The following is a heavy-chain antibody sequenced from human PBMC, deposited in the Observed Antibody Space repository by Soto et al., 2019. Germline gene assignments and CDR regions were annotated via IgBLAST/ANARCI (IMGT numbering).Heavy chain of an antibody. D-gene: IGHD3-22*01. J-gene: IGHJ6*02. CDR2: IIPIFGTA. V-gene: IGHV1-69*01. CDR1: GGTFSSYA. CDR3: ARDEYYYDSSGNYGMDV. Sequence: SVKVSCKASGGTFSSYAISWVRQAPGQGLEWMGGIIPIFGTANYAQKFQGRVTITADESTSTAYMELSSLRSEDTAVYYCARDEYYYDSSGNYGMDVWGQGTTVTVS.